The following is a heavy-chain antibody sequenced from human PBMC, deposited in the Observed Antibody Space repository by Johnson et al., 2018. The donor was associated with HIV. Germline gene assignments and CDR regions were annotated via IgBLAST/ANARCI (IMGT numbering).Heavy chain of an antibody. D-gene: IGHD3-22*01. V-gene: IGHV3-30*18. Sequence: VQLVESGGGVVQPGRSLRLSCAASGFTFSSYGMHWVRQAPGKGLEWVAMISSDGITKHYADSVKGRFTISRDNSKNTLYLQMNSLRAEDTAVYYCAKAGDYYDSSGYYDAFDIWGQGTMVTVSS. CDR1: GFTFSSYG. CDR3: AKAGDYYDSSGYYDAFDI. J-gene: IGHJ3*02. CDR2: ISSDGITK.